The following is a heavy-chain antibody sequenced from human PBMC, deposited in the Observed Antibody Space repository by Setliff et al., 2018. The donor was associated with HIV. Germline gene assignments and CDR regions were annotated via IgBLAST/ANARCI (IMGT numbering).Heavy chain of an antibody. CDR1: GFTFSDSY. CDR2: ISSSGTTV. V-gene: IGHV3-11*04. CDR3: ARDNRPSGYISGWYIDY. Sequence: GESLKISCAASGFTFSDSYMSWIRQAPGKGLEYLSYISSSGTTVFYGDSVKGRFTISRDNAKKSLYLQMSSLRVEDTAVYYCARDNRPSGYISGWYIDYWGQGTLVTVSS. D-gene: IGHD6-13*01. J-gene: IGHJ4*02.